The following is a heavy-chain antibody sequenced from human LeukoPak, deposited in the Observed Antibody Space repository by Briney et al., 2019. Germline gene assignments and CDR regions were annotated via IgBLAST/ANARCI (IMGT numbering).Heavy chain of an antibody. CDR3: ASVSSREFFDY. D-gene: IGHD6-19*01. CDR1: GFTFSSYS. J-gene: IGHJ4*02. Sequence: GGSLRLSCAASGFTFSSYSMNWVRQAPGKGLEWVSSISSSSSYIYYADSVKGRFTISRDNAKNSLYPQMNSLRAEDTAVYYCASVSSREFFDYWGKGTLVTVSS. V-gene: IGHV3-21*01. CDR2: ISSSSSYI.